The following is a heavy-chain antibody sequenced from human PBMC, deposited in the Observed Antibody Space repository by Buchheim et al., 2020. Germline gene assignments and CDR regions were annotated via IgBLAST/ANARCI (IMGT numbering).Heavy chain of an antibody. CDR3: AKTPQPTIFGVVIPAYYFDY. CDR1: EFTVSSNY. V-gene: IGHV3-66*01. Sequence: EVQLVESGGGLVQPGGSLRLSCAASEFTVSSNYMSWVRQAPGKGLEWVSVIYSGGSTYYADSVKGRFTISRDNSKNTLYLQMNSLRAEDTAVYYCAKTPQPTIFGVVIPAYYFDYWGQGTL. D-gene: IGHD3-3*01. CDR2: IYSGGST. J-gene: IGHJ4*02.